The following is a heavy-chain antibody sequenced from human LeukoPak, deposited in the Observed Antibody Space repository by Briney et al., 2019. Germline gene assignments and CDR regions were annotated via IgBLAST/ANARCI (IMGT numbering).Heavy chain of an antibody. V-gene: IGHV1-69*13. J-gene: IGHJ4*02. CDR1: GGTFSSYA. D-gene: IGHD3-22*01. CDR3: ARTPYDSSGYSEYYFDY. CDR2: IIPIFGTA. Sequence: SVTVSCTASGGTFSSYAISWVRQAPGQGLEWMGGIIPIFGTANYAQKFQGRVTITADESTSTAYMELSSLRSEDTAVYYCARTPYDSSGYSEYYFDYWGQGTLVTVSS.